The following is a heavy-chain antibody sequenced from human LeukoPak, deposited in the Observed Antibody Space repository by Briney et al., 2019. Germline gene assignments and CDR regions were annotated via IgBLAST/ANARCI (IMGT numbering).Heavy chain of an antibody. J-gene: IGHJ4*02. D-gene: IGHD2-15*01. CDR3: VRSNGWTPDY. V-gene: IGHV3-7*01. Sequence: GGSLRLSCAASGFTFSSYWMNWVREVPGKGLEWVAIIKQDGSEKFHVDSVKGRFTISRDNAKTSLFLQMNSLRVEDTSVYCCVRSNGWTPDYWGQGTLVTVSS. CDR1: GFTFSSYW. CDR2: IKQDGSEK.